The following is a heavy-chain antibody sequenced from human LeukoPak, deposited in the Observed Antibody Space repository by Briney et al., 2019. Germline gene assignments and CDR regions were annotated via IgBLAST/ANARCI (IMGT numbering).Heavy chain of an antibody. D-gene: IGHD4-17*01. CDR3: ARRNDYEDY. Sequence: GGSLRLSCAASGFTFSNSNIHWVRQAPGKGLEWISYISSSGSTIYSADSVKGRFTLSRDNAKNSLYLQMNSLRDEDTAVYYCARRNDYEDYWGQGTLVTVSS. J-gene: IGHJ4*02. CDR1: GFTFSNSN. V-gene: IGHV3-48*02. CDR2: ISSSGSTI.